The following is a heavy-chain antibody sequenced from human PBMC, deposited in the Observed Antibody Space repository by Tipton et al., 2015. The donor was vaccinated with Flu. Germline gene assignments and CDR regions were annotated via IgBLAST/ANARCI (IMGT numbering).Heavy chain of an antibody. V-gene: IGHV4-59*12. Sequence: GLVKPSETLSLICTVSGGSISNYFWSWIRQSPGKGLEWIGFIYYSGSTNSNPSLESRVTISVDTSKNQFSLKIHSVTAADTAVYYCARGTGYGTYFDSWGRGTLVTVSS. D-gene: IGHD5-12*01. CDR2: IYYSGST. CDR3: ARGTGYGTYFDS. J-gene: IGHJ4*02. CDR1: GGSISNYF.